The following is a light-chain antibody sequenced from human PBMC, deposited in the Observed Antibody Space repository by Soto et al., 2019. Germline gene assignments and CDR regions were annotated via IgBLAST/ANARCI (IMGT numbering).Light chain of an antibody. J-gene: IGLJ1*01. CDR3: AAWDDILNGYL. V-gene: IGLV1-44*01. CDR2: SNY. Sequence: QSALTQPPSASGTPGQRVTISCSGSSSNIESNTVTWYQQLPGTAPKLVIYSNYDRPSGVPDRFSGSTSGTSASLVIRGLXSEDEADYYCAAWDDILNGYLFGGGTKVTVL. CDR1: SSNIESNT.